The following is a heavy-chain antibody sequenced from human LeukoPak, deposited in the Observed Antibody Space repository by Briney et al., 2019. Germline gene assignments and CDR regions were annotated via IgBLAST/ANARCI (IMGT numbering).Heavy chain of an antibody. CDR3: AKLPNTVSYFYY. Sequence: GWSLRLFCAASGFTFSSYAMSWVRQAPGKGLEWVSVISASDSSTYYADSVKGRFSISRDNSKNTLYLQMNSLKAEDTAIYYCAKLPNTVSYFYYWGQGTLVTVSS. V-gene: IGHV3-23*01. D-gene: IGHD2-8*01. CDR1: GFTFSSYA. J-gene: IGHJ4*02. CDR2: ISASDSST.